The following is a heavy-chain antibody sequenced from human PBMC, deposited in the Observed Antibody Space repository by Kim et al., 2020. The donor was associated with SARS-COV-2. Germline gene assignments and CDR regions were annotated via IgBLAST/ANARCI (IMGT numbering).Heavy chain of an antibody. J-gene: IGHJ6*03. CDR3: ARSYYHHFMDV. V-gene: IGHV3-64*02. Sequence: GGSLRLSCAASGFSFSSYSIHWVRQAPGKGLEWVSPISSDGTSTYYADSVRGRFTVSRDTSKNTLFLQMDSLRAADMALYYCARSYYHHFMDV. D-gene: IGHD3-10*01. CDR2: ISSDGTST. CDR1: GFSFSSYS.